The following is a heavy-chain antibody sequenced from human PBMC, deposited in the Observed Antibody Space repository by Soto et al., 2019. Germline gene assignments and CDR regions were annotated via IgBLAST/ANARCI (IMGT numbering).Heavy chain of an antibody. Sequence: QVQLVESGGGVVQPGRSLRLSCAASGFTFSSYGMHWVRQAPGKGLEWVAVIWYDGSNKYYADSVKGRFTISRDNSKNTLYLQMTSLRAEDTAVYYCARALAAAGTGFDYWGQGTLVTVSS. V-gene: IGHV3-33*01. D-gene: IGHD6-13*01. CDR1: GFTFSSYG. J-gene: IGHJ4*02. CDR3: ARALAAAGTGFDY. CDR2: IWYDGSNK.